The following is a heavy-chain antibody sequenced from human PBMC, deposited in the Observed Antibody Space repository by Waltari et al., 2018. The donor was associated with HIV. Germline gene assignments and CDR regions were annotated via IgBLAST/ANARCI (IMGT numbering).Heavy chain of an antibody. CDR3: ATEFGDHCEGSGYAN. Sequence: EVQLVESGGGLVQPGGALRLSGAASRSTLSRCWLTWVRQHIGQGLEWVANINQDGSEKYYVDSVKGRFTISRDNAKNSLLLQMNSLRAEDTAVYYCATEFGDHCEGSGYANWGQGTQVIVSS. J-gene: IGHJ4*02. V-gene: IGHV3-7*01. CDR1: RSTLSRCW. CDR2: INQDGSEK. D-gene: IGHD3-22*01.